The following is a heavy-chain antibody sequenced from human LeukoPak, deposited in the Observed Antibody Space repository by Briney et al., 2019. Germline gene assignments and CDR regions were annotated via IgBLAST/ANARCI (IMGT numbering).Heavy chain of an antibody. Sequence: GTSLRLSCAASGFTFSTYTMNWVRQAPGKGLEWVSYISTSGITRYYADSVMGRFTISIDNAKNSLYLQMHSLRAEDTAVYYCAKDLGRTFDYCGQGTLVTVSS. CDR3: AKDLGRTFDY. CDR2: ISTSGITR. CDR1: GFTFSTYT. V-gene: IGHV3-48*01. J-gene: IGHJ4*02.